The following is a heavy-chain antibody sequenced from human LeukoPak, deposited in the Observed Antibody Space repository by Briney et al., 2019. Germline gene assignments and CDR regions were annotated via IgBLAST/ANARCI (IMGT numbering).Heavy chain of an antibody. CDR2: MNPNSGNT. Sequence: ASVKVSCKASGYTFTSYDINWVRPATGQGLEWMGWMNPNSGNTGYAQKFQGRVTMTRNTSISTAYTELSSQRSEDTAVYYCARFGWSETDYWGQGTLVTVSS. D-gene: IGHD2-15*01. CDR1: GYTFTSYD. V-gene: IGHV1-8*01. CDR3: ARFGWSETDY. J-gene: IGHJ4*02.